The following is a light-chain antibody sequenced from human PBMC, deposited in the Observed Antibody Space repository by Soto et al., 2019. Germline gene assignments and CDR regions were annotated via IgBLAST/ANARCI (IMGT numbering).Light chain of an antibody. CDR1: QSISSY. CDR3: QQSYSTPRT. CDR2: AAS. Sequence: DIPMTQSPSSLSASVVDRVTITCRASQSISSYLNWYQQKPGKAPKLLIYAASSLQSGVPSRFSGSGSGTDFTLTISSLQPEDFATYYCQQSYSTPRTFGQGTKVEIK. J-gene: IGKJ1*01. V-gene: IGKV1-39*01.